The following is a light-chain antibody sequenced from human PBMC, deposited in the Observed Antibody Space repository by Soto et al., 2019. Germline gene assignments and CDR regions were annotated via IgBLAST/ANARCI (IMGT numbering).Light chain of an antibody. CDR2: EAS. CDR1: QSIDTH. V-gene: IGKV1-39*01. Sequence: DIRMTQSPSSLSASVGDRVTITCRASQSIDTHLNWYQQHPGKAPNALIYEASNLQSGVPSRFSGSGSVTDFTLTISGLQPDDSAPYYCHQTYSPPDTFGQGTKVEIK. J-gene: IGKJ1*01. CDR3: HQTYSPPDT.